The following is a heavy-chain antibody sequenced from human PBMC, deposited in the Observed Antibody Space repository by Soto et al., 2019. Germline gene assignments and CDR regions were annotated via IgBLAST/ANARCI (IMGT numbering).Heavy chain of an antibody. J-gene: IGHJ4*02. Sequence: PSETLSLTCTVSGGSISSYYWSWIRQPPGKGLEWIGYIYYSGSTNYNPSLKSRDTISVDTSKNQFSLKLSSVTAADTAVYYCARERITMVRGVISHYYFDYWGQGTLVTVSS. CDR1: GGSISSYY. CDR2: IYYSGST. D-gene: IGHD3-10*01. V-gene: IGHV4-59*01. CDR3: ARERITMVRGVISHYYFDY.